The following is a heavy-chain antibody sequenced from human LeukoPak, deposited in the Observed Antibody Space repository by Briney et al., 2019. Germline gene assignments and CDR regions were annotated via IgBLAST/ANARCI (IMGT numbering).Heavy chain of an antibody. Sequence: ASVKVSCKASGYTFTSYGISWVRQAPGQGLEWMGWISAYNGNTNYAQKLQGRVTMTTDTSTSTAYMELRSLRSDDTAVYYCASLLNTGYSSGWHFDYWGQGTLVTVSS. CDR1: GYTFTSYG. CDR2: ISAYNGNT. CDR3: ASLLNTGYSSGWHFDY. J-gene: IGHJ4*02. D-gene: IGHD6-19*01. V-gene: IGHV1-18*01.